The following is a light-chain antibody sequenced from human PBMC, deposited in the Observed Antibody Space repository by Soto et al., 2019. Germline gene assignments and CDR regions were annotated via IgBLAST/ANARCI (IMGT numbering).Light chain of an antibody. V-gene: IGKV3-11*01. CDR2: DAS. Sequence: EIVLTQSPATLSLSPGERATLSCRASQSVSSYLAWYQQKPGQAPRLLIYDASNRATGIPARFSGSGSGTDFTLTISSLEPEDFAVYYCQQRSNWPGYTFGQGNKLEIK. CDR1: QSVSSY. J-gene: IGKJ2*01. CDR3: QQRSNWPGYT.